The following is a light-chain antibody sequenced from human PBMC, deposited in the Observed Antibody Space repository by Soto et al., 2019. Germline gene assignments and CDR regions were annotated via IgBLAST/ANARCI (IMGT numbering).Light chain of an antibody. J-gene: IGKJ1*01. Sequence: LTQSPSSLSASVGDRVTITCRASQGIINYLAWYQQKSGQPPRLLIHGASSRATGVPDRFSGSGSGTDFSLTISRLEPEDFAVYYCQQYGSTRWTFCQGTKVEVK. V-gene: IGKV3-20*01. CDR1: QGIINY. CDR3: QQYGSTRWT. CDR2: GAS.